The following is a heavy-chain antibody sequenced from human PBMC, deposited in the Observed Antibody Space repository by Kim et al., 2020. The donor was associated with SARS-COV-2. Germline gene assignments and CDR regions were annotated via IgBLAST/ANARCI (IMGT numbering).Heavy chain of an antibody. CDR3: ARDHPGYDSIGYFSCDSSGYFSY. V-gene: IGHV7-4-1*02. CDR1: GYTFTSYA. CDR2: INTNTGNP. D-gene: IGHD3-22*01. Sequence: ASVKVSCKASGYTFTSYAMNWVRQAPGQGLEWMGWINTNTGNPTYAQGFTGRFVFSLDTSVSTAYLQISSLKAEDTAVYYCARDHPGYDSIGYFSCDSSGYFSYWGQGARDTVSS. J-gene: IGHJ4*02.